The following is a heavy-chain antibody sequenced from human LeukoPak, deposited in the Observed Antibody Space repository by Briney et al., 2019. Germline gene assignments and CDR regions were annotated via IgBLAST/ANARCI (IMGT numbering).Heavy chain of an antibody. D-gene: IGHD2-15*01. Sequence: PGGSLRLSCAASGFTFSSYGMHWVRQAPGKGLEWVAVISYDGSNKYYADSVKGRFTISRDNSKNTLYLQMNSLRAEDTAVYYCAREGVVVVAASDINAFDIWGQGTMVTVSS. V-gene: IGHV3-30*03. J-gene: IGHJ3*02. CDR3: AREGVVVVAASDINAFDI. CDR1: GFTFSSYG. CDR2: ISYDGSNK.